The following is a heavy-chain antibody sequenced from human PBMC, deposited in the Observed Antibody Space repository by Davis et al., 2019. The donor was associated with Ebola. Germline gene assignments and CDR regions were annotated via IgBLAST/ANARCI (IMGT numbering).Heavy chain of an antibody. CDR3: TTLPTYYDFWSGSKPYYFDY. CDR1: GFTFSNAW. CDR2: IHIKTDLVTT. D-gene: IGHD3-3*01. J-gene: IGHJ4*02. V-gene: IGHV3-15*01. Sequence: GGSLRLSCAASGFTFSNAWMSWVRQAPGKGLEWVCLIHIKTDLVTTDYAAPVKGRFTISRDDSKNTLYLQMNSLKTEDKAVYYCTTLPTYYDFWSGSKPYYFDYWGQGTLVTVSS.